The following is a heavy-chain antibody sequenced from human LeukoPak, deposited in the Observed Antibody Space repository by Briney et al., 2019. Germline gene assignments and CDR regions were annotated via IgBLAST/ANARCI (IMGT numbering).Heavy chain of an antibody. CDR3: ATDMGSGGGIDY. CDR1: GYTLTELS. CDR2: FDPEDGET. D-gene: IGHD6-19*01. V-gene: IGHV1-24*01. Sequence: ASVKVSCKVSGYTLTELSMHWVRQAPGKGLEWMGGFDPEDGETIYAQKFQGRVTMTEDTSTDTAYMELSSLRSEDTAVYYCATDMGSGGGIDYWGQGTLVTVSS. J-gene: IGHJ4*02.